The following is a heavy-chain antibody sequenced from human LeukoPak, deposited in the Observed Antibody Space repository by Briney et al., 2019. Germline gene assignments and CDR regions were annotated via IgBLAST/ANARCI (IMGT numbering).Heavy chain of an antibody. CDR2: ISYDGSNK. CDR3: ARSSSGSSPERFDY. Sequence: PGGSLRLSCAASGFTFSSYGMHWVRQAPGKGLEWVAVISYDGSNKYYADSVKGRFTISRDNSKNTLYLQMNSLRAEDTAVYYCARSSSGSSPERFDYWGQGTLVTVSS. D-gene: IGHD3-10*01. V-gene: IGHV3-30*03. J-gene: IGHJ4*02. CDR1: GFTFSSYG.